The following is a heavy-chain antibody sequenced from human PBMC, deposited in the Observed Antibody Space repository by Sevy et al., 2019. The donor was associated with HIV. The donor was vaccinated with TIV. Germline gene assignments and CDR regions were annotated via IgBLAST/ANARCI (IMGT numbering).Heavy chain of an antibody. CDR3: ARQGRVPAAYRIFGFDY. Sequence: SETLSLTCTVSGGSISSSSYYWGWIRQPPGKGLEWIGSIYYSGSTYYNPSLKSRVTISVDTSKNQFSLKLSSVTAADTAVYYCARQGRVPAAYRIFGFDYWGQGTLLTVSS. CDR2: IYYSGST. CDR1: GGSISSSSYY. V-gene: IGHV4-39*01. J-gene: IGHJ4*02. D-gene: IGHD2-2*01.